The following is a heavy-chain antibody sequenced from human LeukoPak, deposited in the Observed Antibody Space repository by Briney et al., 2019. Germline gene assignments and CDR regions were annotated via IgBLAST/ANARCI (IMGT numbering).Heavy chain of an antibody. CDR1: GFTFSSYG. D-gene: IGHD6-13*01. CDR2: IWYDGSNK. V-gene: IGHV3-33*01. Sequence: SLRLSCAASGFTFSSYGMHWVRQAPGKGLEWVAVIWYDGSNKYYADSVKGRFTISRDNSKNTLYLQMNSLRAEDTAVYYCARGKIAAAGTWSYYYGMDVWGQGTTVTVSS. J-gene: IGHJ6*02. CDR3: ARGKIAAAGTWSYYYGMDV.